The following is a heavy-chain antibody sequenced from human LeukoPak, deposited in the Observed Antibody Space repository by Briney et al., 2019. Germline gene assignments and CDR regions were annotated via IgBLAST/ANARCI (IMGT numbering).Heavy chain of an antibody. CDR2: IWHDGSFK. Sequence: GGSLRLSCAASGFTFSSYAMSWVRLAPGKGLEWVAVIWHDGSFKHFADSVKGRFTISRDNSKNMVYLQMNSLRVEDTAVYYCARDKKIAVVLDHWGKGTLVTVSS. V-gene: IGHV3-33*08. D-gene: IGHD2-15*01. J-gene: IGHJ4*02. CDR1: GFTFSSYA. CDR3: ARDKKIAVVLDH.